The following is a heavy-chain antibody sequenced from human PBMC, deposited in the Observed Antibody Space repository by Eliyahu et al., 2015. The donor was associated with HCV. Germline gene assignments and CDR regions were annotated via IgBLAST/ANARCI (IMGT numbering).Heavy chain of an antibody. Sequence: QVQLVESGGGVAQPGSSLRLSCAASGFTFSNYAMHWVRQAPGKGLEWVALISYDGTNKKYADSVKGRFTISRDDSNNTLCLQMNSLRAEDTAVYYCAKEAGTSLFPFDYWGQGTLVTVSS. CDR2: ISYDGTNK. V-gene: IGHV3-30*18. J-gene: IGHJ4*02. D-gene: IGHD6-19*01. CDR3: AKEAGTSLFPFDY. CDR1: GFTFSNYA.